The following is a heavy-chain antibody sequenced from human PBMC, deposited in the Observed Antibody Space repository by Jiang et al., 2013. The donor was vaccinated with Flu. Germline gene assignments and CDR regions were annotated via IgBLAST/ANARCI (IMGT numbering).Heavy chain of an antibody. CDR1: GGSISGSSYY. CDR3: ARLTRDYGDYHFDC. V-gene: IGHV4-39*07. CDR2: IYYDGST. J-gene: IGHJ4*02. D-gene: IGHD4-17*01. Sequence: LLKPSETLPLTCTVSGGSISGSSYYWGWIRQPPGKGLEWIGNIYYDGSTYYNPSLKSRVTISVDTSKNQFSLKVSSVTAADTTVYYCARLTRDYGDYHFDCWGQGTLVTVSS.